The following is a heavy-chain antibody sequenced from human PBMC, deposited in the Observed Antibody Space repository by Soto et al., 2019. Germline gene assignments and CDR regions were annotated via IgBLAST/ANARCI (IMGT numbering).Heavy chain of an antibody. CDR3: ARDSEGEDGYNP. CDR2: IIPIFGTA. Sequence: QVQLVQSGAEVKKPGSSVKVSYKASGGTFSSYAISWVRQAPGQGLEWMGGIIPIFGTANYAQKFQGRVTITADESTSTAYKELSSLRSEDTAVYYCARDSEGEDGYNPWGQGTLVTVSS. V-gene: IGHV1-69*01. J-gene: IGHJ5*02. D-gene: IGHD5-12*01. CDR1: GGTFSSYA.